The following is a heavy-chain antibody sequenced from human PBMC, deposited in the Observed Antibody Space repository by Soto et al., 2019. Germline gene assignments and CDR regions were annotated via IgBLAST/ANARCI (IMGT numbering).Heavy chain of an antibody. J-gene: IGHJ6*03. V-gene: IGHV3-23*01. D-gene: IGHD2-15*01. CDR1: GFTFSSYA. CDR3: AKDPRELLLNYYYYYMDV. Sequence: GSLRLSCAASGFTFSSYAMSWVRQAPGKGLEWVSAISGSGGSTYYADSVKGRFTISRDNSKNTLYLQMNSLRAEDTAVYYCAKDPRELLLNYYYYYMDVWGKGTTVNVSS. CDR2: ISGSGGST.